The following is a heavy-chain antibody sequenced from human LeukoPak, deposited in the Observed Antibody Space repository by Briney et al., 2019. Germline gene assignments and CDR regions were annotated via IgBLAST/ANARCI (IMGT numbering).Heavy chain of an antibody. CDR3: ARGNWNYVWFDP. CDR1: GGSISSYY. D-gene: IGHD1-7*01. V-gene: IGHV4-59*01. Sequence: KTSETLSLTCTVSGGSISSYYWSWIRQPPGKGLEWIGYIYYSGSTNYNPSLKNRVTIPVDTSKNQFSLKLSSVTAADTAVYYCARGNWNYVWFDPWGQGTLVTVSS. J-gene: IGHJ5*02. CDR2: IYYSGST.